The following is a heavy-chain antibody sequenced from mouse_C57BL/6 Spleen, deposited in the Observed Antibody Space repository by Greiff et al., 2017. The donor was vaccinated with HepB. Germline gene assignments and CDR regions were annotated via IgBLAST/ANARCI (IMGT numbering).Heavy chain of an antibody. J-gene: IGHJ2*01. V-gene: IGHV1-15*01. CDR2: IDPETGGT. D-gene: IGHD1-1*01. CDR3: TRRGNYYGSSYAPYAFDY. CDR1: GYTFTDYE. Sequence: QVQLKQSGAELVRPGASVTLSCKASGYTFTDYEMHWVKQTPVHGLEWIGAIDPETGGTAYNQKFKGKAILTADKSSSTAYMELRSLTSEDSAVYYCTRRGNYYGSSYAPYAFDYWGQGTTLTVSS.